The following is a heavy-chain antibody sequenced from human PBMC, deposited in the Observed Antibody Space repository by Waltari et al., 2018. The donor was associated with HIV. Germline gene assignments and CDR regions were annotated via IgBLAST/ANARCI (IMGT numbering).Heavy chain of an antibody. CDR1: GGSIPTYL. V-gene: IGHV4-59*01. D-gene: IGHD2-15*01. CDR2: IHSPGRT. J-gene: IGHJ4*02. CDR3: ARGIFGGNPGY. Sequence: QLQLRESGPSLVKPLETLALNCSVSGGSIPTYLWNWYRQPPGKGLEWIGYIHSPGRTNYNPSLKSRVTISVDTSKTVFSLQLKSVTAADTAIYYCARGIFGGNPGYWGRGTLITVS.